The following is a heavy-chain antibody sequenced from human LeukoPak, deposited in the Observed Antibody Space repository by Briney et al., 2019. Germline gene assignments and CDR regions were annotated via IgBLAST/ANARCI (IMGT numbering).Heavy chain of an antibody. CDR3: ARGVDYYGSGSYYKLSGYYYMDV. J-gene: IGHJ6*03. D-gene: IGHD3-10*01. CDR1: GGSFSGYY. Sequence: SETLSLTCAVYGGSFSGYYWSWIRQPPGKGLEWIGEINHSGSTNYNPSLKSRVTISVDTSKNQFSLKLSSVTAADTAVYYCARGVDYYGSGSYYKLSGYYYMDVWGKGTTVTVSS. V-gene: IGHV4-34*01. CDR2: INHSGST.